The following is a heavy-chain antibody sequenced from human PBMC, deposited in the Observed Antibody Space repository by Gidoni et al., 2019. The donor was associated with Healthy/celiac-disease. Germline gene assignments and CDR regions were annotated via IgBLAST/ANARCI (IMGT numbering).Heavy chain of an antibody. V-gene: IGHV1-69*01. CDR1: GGTFSSYA. J-gene: IGHJ4*02. D-gene: IGHD2-15*01. CDR3: SRSPRLVVTLDY. CDR2: IIPIFGTA. Sequence: SGAEVKKPGSSVKVSCKASGGTFSSYAISWVRQAPGQGLEWMGGIIPIFGTANYAQKFQGRVTITADESTSTAYMELSSLRSEDTAVYYCSRSPRLVVTLDYWGQGTLVTVSS.